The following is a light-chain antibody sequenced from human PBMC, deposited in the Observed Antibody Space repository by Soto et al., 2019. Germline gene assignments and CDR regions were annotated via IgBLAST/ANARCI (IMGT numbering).Light chain of an antibody. CDR3: QQYDNSPMHT. CDR2: WAS. Sequence: DIVMTQSPDSLAVSLGERATINCKSSQSVLYSSNSKNSLAWYQQKPGQPPKLLIYWASTRESRVPDRFSGSGSGTDFTLTISSLQAEEVGVYCCQQYDNSPMHTFGQGTKLEVK. J-gene: IGKJ2*01. V-gene: IGKV4-1*01. CDR1: QSVLYSSNSKNS.